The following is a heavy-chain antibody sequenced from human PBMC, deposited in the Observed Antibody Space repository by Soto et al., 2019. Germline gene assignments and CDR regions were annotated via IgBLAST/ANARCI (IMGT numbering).Heavy chain of an antibody. J-gene: IGHJ4*02. CDR1: GLSLSTSGVG. CDR2: IYCNDGK. D-gene: IGHD3-10*01. V-gene: IGHV2-5*01. CDR3: AHGSRPYFDY. Sequence: SGPTLVNPTPTFTLTCTFFGLSLSTSGVGVGWMRQLPGKALEWLALIYCNDGKRSSPSLKSRPTITKDTPQNQVVLTMANMDPDDSATSYRAHGSRPYFDYWGQGTLVTVSS.